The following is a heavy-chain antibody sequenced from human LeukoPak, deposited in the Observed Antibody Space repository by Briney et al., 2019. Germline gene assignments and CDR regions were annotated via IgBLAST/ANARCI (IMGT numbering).Heavy chain of an antibody. CDR1: GFTFSSYA. D-gene: IGHD3-16*02. CDR2: TDSSGGST. J-gene: IGHJ4*02. V-gene: IGHV3-64D*06. CDR3: ARDTGYHFDY. Sequence: AGGSLRLSCSASGFTFSSYAMHWVRQAPGKGLEYVSSTDSSGGSTYYAESVKGRFTISRDNSKNTLYLQMSSLRAEDTAVYYCARDTGYHFDYWGQGILVTVSS.